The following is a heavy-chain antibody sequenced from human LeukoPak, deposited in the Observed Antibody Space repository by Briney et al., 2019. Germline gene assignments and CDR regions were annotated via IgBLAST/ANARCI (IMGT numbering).Heavy chain of an antibody. CDR3: CSGGSCYWGSWFDP. D-gene: IGHD2-15*01. CDR1: GGSVNSGTFY. V-gene: IGHV4-61*01. CDR2: IYYSGTT. J-gene: IGHJ5*02. Sequence: PSETLSLTCTVSGGSVNSGTFYWSWIRQPPGKGLEWIGYIYYSGTTNYNPSLKSRVAISLDTSNNQFSLKLSSVTAAVTATFGYCSGGSCYWGSWFDPWGQGTLVTVSS.